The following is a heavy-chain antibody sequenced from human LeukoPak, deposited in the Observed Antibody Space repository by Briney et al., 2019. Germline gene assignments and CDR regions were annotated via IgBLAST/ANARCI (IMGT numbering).Heavy chain of an antibody. CDR2: IYDSGST. CDR1: GGSIRSSYYY. J-gene: IGHJ5*02. V-gene: IGHV4-39*01. Sequence: SETLSLTCTVSGGSIRSSYYYWGWIRQPPGKGLEWIGSIYDSGSTYYNPSLKSRVTISVDTSKNQFSLKLNSVTAADTAVYYCAMSGSVDNWFDPWGQGTLVTVSS. D-gene: IGHD5/OR15-5a*01. CDR3: AMSGSVDNWFDP.